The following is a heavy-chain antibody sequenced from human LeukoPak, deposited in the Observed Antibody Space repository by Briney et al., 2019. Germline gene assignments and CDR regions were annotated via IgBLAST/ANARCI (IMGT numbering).Heavy chain of an antibody. Sequence: TVKVSCKVSVGTLSRFAISWVTRAPRQGLEWMRGLLPIFCKAKYAQMFQGRVTITAHESTSTAYMELSSLRSEDTAVYYCARGYDAFDIWGQGTMVTVSS. J-gene: IGHJ3*02. CDR3: ARGYDAFDI. CDR1: VGTLSRFA. CDR2: LLPIFCKA. V-gene: IGHV1-69*01.